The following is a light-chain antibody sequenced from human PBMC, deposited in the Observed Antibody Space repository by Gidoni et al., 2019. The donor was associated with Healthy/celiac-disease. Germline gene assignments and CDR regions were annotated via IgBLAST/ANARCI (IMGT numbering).Light chain of an antibody. V-gene: IGKV3-20*01. CDR2: GAS. CDR1: QSVSSSY. Sequence: EIVLTQSPGTLSLSPGERATLSCRASQSVSSSYLAWYQQKPGQAPRLLSYGASSRDTGIPDRFSGSGSGTDFTLTISRLEPEDFAVYYCQQYGSSPPVTCGQGTKVEIK. J-gene: IGKJ1*01. CDR3: QQYGSSPPVT.